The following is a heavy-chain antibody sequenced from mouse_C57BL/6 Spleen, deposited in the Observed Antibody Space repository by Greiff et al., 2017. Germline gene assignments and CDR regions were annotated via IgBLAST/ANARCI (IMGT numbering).Heavy chain of an antibody. CDR3: AREGLRHYFDY. V-gene: IGHV1-42*01. CDR2: INPSTGGT. J-gene: IGHJ2*01. Sequence: EVKLQQSGPELVKPGASVKISCTASGYSFTGYYMNWVKQSPEKSLEWIGEINPSTGGTTYNQKFKAKATLTVDKSSSTAYMQLKSLTSEDSAVYYCAREGLRHYFDYWGQGTTLTVSS. D-gene: IGHD2-4*01. CDR1: GYSFTGYY.